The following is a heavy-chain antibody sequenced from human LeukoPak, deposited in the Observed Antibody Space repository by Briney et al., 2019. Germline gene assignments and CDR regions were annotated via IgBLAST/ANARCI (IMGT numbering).Heavy chain of an antibody. V-gene: IGHV4-38-2*01. Sequence: SETLSLTCAVSGYSISSGYYWGWIRQPPGKGLEWIGSIYHSGSTYYNPSLKSRVTISVDTSKNKFSLKLSSVTAADTAVYYCARHLRFTIFGVVIRAKWFDPWGQGTLVTVSS. CDR3: ARHLRFTIFGVVIRAKWFDP. J-gene: IGHJ5*02. D-gene: IGHD3-3*01. CDR1: GYSISSGYY. CDR2: IYHSGST.